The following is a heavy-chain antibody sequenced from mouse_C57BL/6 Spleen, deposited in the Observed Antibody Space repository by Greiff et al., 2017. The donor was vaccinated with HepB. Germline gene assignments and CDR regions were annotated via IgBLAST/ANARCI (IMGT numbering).Heavy chain of an antibody. CDR3: TTFSYDSWFAY. D-gene: IGHD2-4*01. Sequence: EVQLQQSGAELVRPGASVKLSCTASGFNIKDDYMHWVKQRPEQGLEWIGWIDPENGDTEYASKFQGKATITADTSSNTAYLQLSSLTSEDTAVYYCTTFSYDSWFAYWGQGTLVTVSA. V-gene: IGHV14-4*01. CDR1: GFNIKDDY. CDR2: IDPENGDT. J-gene: IGHJ3*01.